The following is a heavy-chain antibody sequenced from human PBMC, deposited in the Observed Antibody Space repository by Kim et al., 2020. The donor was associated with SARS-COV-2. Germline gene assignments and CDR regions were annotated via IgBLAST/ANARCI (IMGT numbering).Heavy chain of an antibody. V-gene: IGHV3-33*06. J-gene: IGHJ4*02. D-gene: IGHD3-10*01. Sequence: YYADSVKGRFTISRDNSKNTVFLQMNSLRAEDTAVYYCAKVDGSGSYFDYWGQGTLVTVSS. CDR3: AKVDGSGSYFDY.